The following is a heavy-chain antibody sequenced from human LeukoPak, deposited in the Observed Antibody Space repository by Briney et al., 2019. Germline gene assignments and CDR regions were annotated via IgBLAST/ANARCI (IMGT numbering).Heavy chain of an antibody. CDR2: ISAYNGNT. J-gene: IGHJ4*02. D-gene: IGHD1-26*01. V-gene: IGHV1-18*04. CDR1: GYTFTGYY. Sequence: GASVKVSCKASGYTFTGYYMHWVRQAPGQGLEWMGWISAYNGNTNYAQKLQGRVTMTTDTSTSTAYMELRSLRSDDTAVYYCARSGSYYSPFDYWGQGTLVTVSS. CDR3: ARSGSYYSPFDY.